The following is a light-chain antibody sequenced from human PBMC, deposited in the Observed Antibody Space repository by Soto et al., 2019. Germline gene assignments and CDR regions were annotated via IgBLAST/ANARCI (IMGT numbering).Light chain of an antibody. Sequence: EVVMTQSPGMLSVSPGERATLSCRASQSVSSNLAWYQQRPGQAPRLLIHGASTRATGVQARFSGSGSGTEFTLTISGLQSEDFAFYYCKQYNDWPRTFGQGTKVDIK. V-gene: IGKV3-15*01. J-gene: IGKJ1*01. CDR3: KQYNDWPRT. CDR1: QSVSSN. CDR2: GAS.